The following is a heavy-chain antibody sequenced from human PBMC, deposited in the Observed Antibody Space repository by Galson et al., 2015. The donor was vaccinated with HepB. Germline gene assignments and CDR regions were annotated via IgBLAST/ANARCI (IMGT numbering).Heavy chain of an antibody. D-gene: IGHD1-26*01. V-gene: IGHV3-33*01. J-gene: IGHJ3*02. CDR3: ARDAGATSLFLLDI. CDR1: GFSFSSYG. CDR2: IWYDGSNK. Sequence: SLRLSCAASGFSFSSYGMHWVRQAPGKGLEWVAVIWYDGSNKYYADSVEGRFTISRDNSKNTLYLQMNSLRAEDTAVYYCARDAGATSLFLLDIWGQGTLVTVSS.